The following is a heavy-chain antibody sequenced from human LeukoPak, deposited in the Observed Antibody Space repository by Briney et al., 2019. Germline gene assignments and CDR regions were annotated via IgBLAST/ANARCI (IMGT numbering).Heavy chain of an antibody. CDR3: ARRTQLERGHDAFDI. CDR1: GFTFSDYC. CDR2: ISSSGSTI. V-gene: IGHV3-11*01. D-gene: IGHD1-1*01. Sequence: GGSLRLSCAASGFTFSDYCMSWIRQAPGKGLEWVSYISSSGSTIYCADSVKGRFTISRDNAKNSLYLQMNSLRAEDTAVYYCARRTQLERGHDAFDIWGQGTMVTVSS. J-gene: IGHJ3*02.